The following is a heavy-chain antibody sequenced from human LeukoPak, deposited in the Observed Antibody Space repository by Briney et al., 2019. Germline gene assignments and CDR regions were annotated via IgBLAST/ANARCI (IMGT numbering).Heavy chain of an antibody. CDR1: GFTFSSYA. V-gene: IGHV3-23*01. CDR2: ISGSGGST. J-gene: IGHJ4*02. CDR3: AKDTSIAGATNFDY. Sequence: PGGSLRLSCAASGFTFSSYAMSWVRQAPGKGLEWVSAISGSGGSTYYADSVKGRFTISRDNSKNTLYLQMNSPRAEDTAVYYCAKDTSIAGATNFDYWGQGTLVTVSS. D-gene: IGHD6-19*01.